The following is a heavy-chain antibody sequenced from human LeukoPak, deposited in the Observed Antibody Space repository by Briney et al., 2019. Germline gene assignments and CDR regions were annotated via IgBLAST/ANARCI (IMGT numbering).Heavy chain of an antibody. D-gene: IGHD6-13*01. J-gene: IGHJ2*01. CDR3: ARVYYSNSYDYWYFDL. CDR2: IYYSGST. Sequence: SETLSLTCTVSGGSISSTNYYWGWIRQPPVKGLEWIGSIYYSGSTYYNPSLKSRVTISVDTSRNQFSLKLSSVTAADTAVYYCARVYYSNSYDYWYFDLWGRGTLVTVSS. V-gene: IGHV4-39*07. CDR1: GGSISSTNYY.